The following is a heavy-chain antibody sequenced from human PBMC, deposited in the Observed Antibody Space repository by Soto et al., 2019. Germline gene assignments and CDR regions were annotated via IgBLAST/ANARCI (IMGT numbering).Heavy chain of an antibody. CDR1: GFTFSSYA. CDR3: AKLRFLEWFPSSYFDY. J-gene: IGHJ4*02. Sequence: GGSLSLSCAASGFTFSSYAMSWVRQAPGKGLEWVSAISGSGGSTYYADSVKGRFTISRDNSKNTLYLQMNSLRAEDTAVYYCAKLRFLEWFPSSYFDYWGQGTLVTVSS. V-gene: IGHV3-23*01. CDR2: ISGSGGST. D-gene: IGHD3-3*01.